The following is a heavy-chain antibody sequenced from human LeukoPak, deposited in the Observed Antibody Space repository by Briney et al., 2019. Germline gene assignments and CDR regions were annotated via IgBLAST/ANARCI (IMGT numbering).Heavy chain of an antibody. V-gene: IGHV3-23*01. CDR2: ISGRGDGT. CDR1: GFTFGNFA. Sequence: GGSLRLSCAASGFTFGNFAMNWVRRAPGKGLEWVSTISGRGDGTYYADSVKGRFTISRDNSKNTLFLQMSNLSADDTALYYCAKGRLQEGTVFRGVITPVDYWGQGTLVTVTS. CDR3: AKGRLQEGTVFRGVITPVDY. D-gene: IGHD3-10*01. J-gene: IGHJ4*02.